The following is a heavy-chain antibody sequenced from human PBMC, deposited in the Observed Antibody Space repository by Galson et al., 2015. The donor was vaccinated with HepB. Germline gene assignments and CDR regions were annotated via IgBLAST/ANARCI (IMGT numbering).Heavy chain of an antibody. D-gene: IGHD3-3*01. V-gene: IGHV3-23*01. J-gene: IGHJ3*02. Sequence: SLRLSCAASGFTFSSYAMSWVRQAPGKGLEWVSAISGSGGSTDYADSVKGRFTISRDNSKHTLYLQMNSLRAEDTAVYYCAKYVLRFLEWPRDAFDIWGQGTMVTVSS. CDR1: GFTFSSYA. CDR2: ISGSGGST. CDR3: AKYVLRFLEWPRDAFDI.